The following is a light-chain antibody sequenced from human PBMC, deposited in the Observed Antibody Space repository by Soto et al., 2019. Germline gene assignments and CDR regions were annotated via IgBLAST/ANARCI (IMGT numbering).Light chain of an antibody. CDR1: SSDVGGYNY. CDR3: CSYAGSYIV. V-gene: IGLV2-11*01. CDR2: DVS. Sequence: QSALTQPRSVSGSPGQSVTISCTGTSSDVGGYNYVSWYQQHPGKAPKLMIYDVSKRPSGVPDRFSGSKSGNTAPLTISGLQAEDEADYYCCSYAGSYIVFGTGTKLTVL. J-gene: IGLJ1*01.